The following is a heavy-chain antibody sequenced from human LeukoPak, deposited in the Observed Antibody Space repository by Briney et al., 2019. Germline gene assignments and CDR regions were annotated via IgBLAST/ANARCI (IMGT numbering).Heavy chain of an antibody. CDR1: RFTFSTYD. CDR3: AIYIWVAARWFDP. V-gene: IGHV3-23*01. CDR2: ISRSGGST. J-gene: IGHJ5*02. Sequence: GSLRLSCVVSRFTFSTYDMTWVRQAPGKGLEWVSTISRSGGSTYYPDSVKGRFTISRDNSKNTLYLQMNSLRAEDTALYYCAIYIWVAARWFDPWGQGTLVTVSS. D-gene: IGHD2-15*01.